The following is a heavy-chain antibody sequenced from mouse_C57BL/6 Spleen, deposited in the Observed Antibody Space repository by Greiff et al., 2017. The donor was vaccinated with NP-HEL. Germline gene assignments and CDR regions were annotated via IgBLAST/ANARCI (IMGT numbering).Heavy chain of an antibody. J-gene: IGHJ2*01. CDR2: ISNGGGST. CDR1: GFTFSDYY. CDR3: ARHGDYYGSSLYYFDY. D-gene: IGHD1-1*01. V-gene: IGHV5-12*01. Sequence: DVKLVESGGGLVQPGGSLKLSCAASGFTFSDYYMYWVRQTPEKRLEWVAYISNGGGSTYYPDTVKGRFTISRDNAKNTLYLQMSRLKSEDTAMYYCARHGDYYGSSLYYFDYWGQGTTLTVSS.